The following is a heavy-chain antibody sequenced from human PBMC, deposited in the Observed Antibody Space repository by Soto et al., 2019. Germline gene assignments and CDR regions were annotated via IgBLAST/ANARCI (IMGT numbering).Heavy chain of an antibody. Sequence: GGSLRLSCAASGFTFTNHAMAWVRQAPGKGLDWVSTITASGASTYYADSVKGRFTISRDNSKTILYLQMNSLRADDTALYYCAKAVMPAATGKFDYWGQAILVTVS. CDR2: ITASGAST. CDR1: GFTFTNHA. D-gene: IGHD2-2*01. V-gene: IGHV3-23*01. CDR3: AKAVMPAATGKFDY. J-gene: IGHJ4*02.